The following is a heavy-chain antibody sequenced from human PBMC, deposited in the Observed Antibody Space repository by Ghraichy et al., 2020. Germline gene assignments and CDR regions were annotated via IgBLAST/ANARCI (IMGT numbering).Heavy chain of an antibody. CDR3: AKTLEYSSEGIDS. V-gene: IGHV3-23*01. Sequence: RGSLRLSCAASGYTFSSYAMSWVRQAPGKGLEWVSGIAGATTTYYADSVKGRFTISRDNFKKTLYLQMNSLRAEDTAVYYCAKTLEYSSEGIDSWGQGTLVSVSS. D-gene: IGHD3-22*01. J-gene: IGHJ4*02. CDR2: IAGATTT. CDR1: GYTFSSYA.